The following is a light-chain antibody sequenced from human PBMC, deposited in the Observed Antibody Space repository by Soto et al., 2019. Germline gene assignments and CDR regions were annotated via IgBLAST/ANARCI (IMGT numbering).Light chain of an antibody. J-gene: IGKJ1*01. Sequence: DIVMTQSPDSLAVSLGERATINCKSSQSILYSSNNKNHLAWYQQKAGQPPKLLIYWASTRESGVPGRFSGSGSGTDFTLTISSLQAEDVAVYYCQQYYTSPWTVGQGTKVEIK. CDR2: WAS. CDR3: QQYYTSPWT. CDR1: QSILYSSNNKNH. V-gene: IGKV4-1*01.